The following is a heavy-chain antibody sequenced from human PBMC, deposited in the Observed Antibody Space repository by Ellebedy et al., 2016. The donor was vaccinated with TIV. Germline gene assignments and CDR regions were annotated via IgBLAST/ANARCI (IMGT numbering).Heavy chain of an antibody. CDR2: ISASSGDT. J-gene: IGHJ4*02. Sequence: AASVKVSCKTSGYTFTNYDITWVRQAPGQGLQWVGWISASSGDTTYAREFQGRATMTADTSTSTAYLGLRSLISGDTAVYYCARDLHTTGWYGADYFDYWGQGALVTVSA. V-gene: IGHV1-18*01. CDR1: GYTFTNYD. CDR3: ARDLHTTGWYGADYFDY. D-gene: IGHD6-19*01.